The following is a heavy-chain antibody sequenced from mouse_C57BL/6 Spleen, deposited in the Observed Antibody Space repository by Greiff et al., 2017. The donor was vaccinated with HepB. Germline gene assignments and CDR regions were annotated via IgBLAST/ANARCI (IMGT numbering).Heavy chain of an antibody. V-gene: IGHV5-15*04. Sequence: EVQLVESGGGLVQPGGSLKLSCAASGFTFSDYGMAWVRQAPRKGPEWVAFISNLAYSIYYADTVTGRFTISRENAKNTLYLEMSSLRSEDTAMYDCERRSGSSDDTMDYWGQGTSVTVSS. J-gene: IGHJ4*01. D-gene: IGHD1-1*01. CDR1: GFTFSDYG. CDR2: ISNLAYSI. CDR3: ERRSGSSDDTMDY.